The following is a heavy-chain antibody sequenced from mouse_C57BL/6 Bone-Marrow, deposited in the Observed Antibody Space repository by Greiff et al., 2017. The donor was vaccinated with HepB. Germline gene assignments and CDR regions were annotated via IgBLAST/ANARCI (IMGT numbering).Heavy chain of an antibody. D-gene: IGHD2-1*01. CDR1: GYTFTSYW. CDR3: ASRIYYGNY. J-gene: IGHJ2*01. Sequence: VQLQQPGAELVKPGASVKLSCKASGYTFTSYWMHWVKQRPGQGLEWIGMIHPNSGSTNYNEKFKSKATLTVDKSSSPAYMQLSSLTSEDSAVYYCASRIYYGNYWGQGTTLTVSS. CDR2: IHPNSGST. V-gene: IGHV1-64*01.